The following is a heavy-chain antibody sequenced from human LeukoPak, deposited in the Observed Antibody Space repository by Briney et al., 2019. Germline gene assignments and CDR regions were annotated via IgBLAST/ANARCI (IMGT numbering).Heavy chain of an antibody. Sequence: GGSLRLSCAASGFTFRSYGMTWVRQAPGKGLEWVGRIKSKTDGGTTDYAAPVKGRFTISRDDSKNTLYLQMNSLKTEDTAVYYCTTVCGSYYRGYWGQGTLVTVSS. J-gene: IGHJ4*02. D-gene: IGHD1-26*01. CDR2: IKSKTDGGTT. V-gene: IGHV3-15*01. CDR3: TTVCGSYYRGY. CDR1: GFTFRSYG.